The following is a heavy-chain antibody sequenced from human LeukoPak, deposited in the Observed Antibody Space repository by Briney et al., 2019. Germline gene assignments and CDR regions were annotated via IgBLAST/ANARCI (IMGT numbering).Heavy chain of an antibody. J-gene: IGHJ6*03. CDR2: ISSSSSYI. CDR1: GFTFSSYS. CDR3: ARDLSYSSSWYYYYYYMDV. Sequence: GSLRLSCAASGFTFSSYSMNWVRQAPGKGLEWVSSISSSSSYIYYADSVKGRFTISRDNAKNSLYLQMNSLRAEDTAVYYCARDLSYSSSWYYYYYYMDVWGKGTTVTVSS. D-gene: IGHD6-13*01. V-gene: IGHV3-21*01.